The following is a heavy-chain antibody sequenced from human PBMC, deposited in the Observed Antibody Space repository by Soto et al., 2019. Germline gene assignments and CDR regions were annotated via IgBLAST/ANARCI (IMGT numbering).Heavy chain of an antibody. CDR1: GFTFSSYA. J-gene: IGHJ6*02. CDR2: ISGSGGST. Sequence: GGSLRLSCAASGFTFSSYAMSWVRQAPGKGLEWVSAISGSGGSTYYADSVKGRFTISRDNSKNTLYLQMNSLRAEDTAVYYCATYRVDTAMVSVDVWGQGTTVTVSS. CDR3: ATYRVDTAMVSVDV. V-gene: IGHV3-23*01. D-gene: IGHD5-18*01.